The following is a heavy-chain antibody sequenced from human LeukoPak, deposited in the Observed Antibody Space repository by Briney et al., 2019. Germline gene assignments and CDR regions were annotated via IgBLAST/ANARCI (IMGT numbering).Heavy chain of an antibody. V-gene: IGHV7-4-1*02. CDR3: ARDLDSSGYYPGMFDY. Sequence: ASVKVSCKASGYTFTSYAMNWVRQAPGQGLEWMGWINTNTGNPTYAQGFTGRFVFSLDTSVSTAYLQISSLKAEGTAVYYCARDLDSSGYYPGMFDYWGQGTLVTVSS. D-gene: IGHD3-22*01. CDR1: GYTFTSYA. J-gene: IGHJ4*02. CDR2: INTNTGNP.